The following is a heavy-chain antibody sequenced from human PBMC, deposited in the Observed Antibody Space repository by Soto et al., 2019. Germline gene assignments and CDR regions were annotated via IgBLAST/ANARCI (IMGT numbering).Heavy chain of an antibody. Sequence: QVQLVESGGGVVQPGRSLRLSCVASAFTFSSYGMHWFRQAPGKGLEWVALISYDAGNKYYTESVRGRFTISRDNAKNMLYLQMNSLRAEDTAVYFCAKETTLYSSSWYLSGMDVW. CDR3: AKETTLYSSSWYLSGMDV. D-gene: IGHD6-13*01. CDR2: ISYDAGNK. V-gene: IGHV3-30*18. J-gene: IGHJ6*01. CDR1: AFTFSSYG.